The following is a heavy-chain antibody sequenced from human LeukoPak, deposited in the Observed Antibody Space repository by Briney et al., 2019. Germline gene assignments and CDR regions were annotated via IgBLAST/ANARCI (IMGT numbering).Heavy chain of an antibody. Sequence: PPGGSLRLSCAASGFTFSSYALHWVRQAPGKGLEYVSAISSDGGSTYYADSVKGRFSISRDNSKNTLYLQMSSLRAEDTAVYYCVKSLRVIFYYGMDVWGQGTTVTVSS. CDR1: GFTFSSYA. V-gene: IGHV3-64D*06. J-gene: IGHJ6*02. CDR3: VKSLRVIFYYGMDV. D-gene: IGHD5/OR15-5a*01. CDR2: ISSDGGST.